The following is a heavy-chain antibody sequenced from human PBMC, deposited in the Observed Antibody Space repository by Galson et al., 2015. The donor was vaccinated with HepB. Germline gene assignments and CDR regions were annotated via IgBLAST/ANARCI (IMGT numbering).Heavy chain of an antibody. D-gene: IGHD2-8*02. CDR1: GFTFSDYY. J-gene: IGHJ4*02. CDR2: ISSSGSSTI. V-gene: IGHV3-11*04. CDR3: AREGYWYYFDY. Sequence: SLRLSCAASGFTFSDYYMSWIRQAPGKGLEWVSYISSSGSSTIYYADSVKGRFTISRDNAKNSLYLQMNSLGAEDTAVYYCAREGYWYYFDYWGQGPRSPSPQ.